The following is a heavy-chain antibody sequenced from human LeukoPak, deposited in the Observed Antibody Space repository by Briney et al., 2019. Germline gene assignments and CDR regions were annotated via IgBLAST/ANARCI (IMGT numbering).Heavy chain of an antibody. CDR3: ARYKGLGSGSYGAPDYYYGMDV. Sequence: ASVKVSCKASGYTFTGYYMHWVRQAPGQGLEWMGWINPNSGGTNYAQKFQGWVTMTRDTSISTAYMELSRLRSDDTAVYYCARYKGLGSGSYGAPDYYYGMDVWGQGTTVTVSS. D-gene: IGHD3-10*02. J-gene: IGHJ6*02. CDR2: INPNSGGT. V-gene: IGHV1-2*04. CDR1: GYTFTGYY.